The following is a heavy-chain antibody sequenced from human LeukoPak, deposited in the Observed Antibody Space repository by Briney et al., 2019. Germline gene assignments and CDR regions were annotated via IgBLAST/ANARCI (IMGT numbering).Heavy chain of an antibody. V-gene: IGHV1-46*01. CDR1: GYTFTSYY. J-gene: IGHJ4*02. CDR3: AREIVVVPSSRGMAY. CDR2: INPSGGST. Sequence: AAVKVSCKATGYTFTSYYIHWVRQAPGQGLEWMGRINPSGGSTIYAQNFQGRVTMTRDTSTSTVYMELSSLRSEDTALYYCAREIVVVPSSRGMAYWGQGTLVTVS. D-gene: IGHD2-2*01.